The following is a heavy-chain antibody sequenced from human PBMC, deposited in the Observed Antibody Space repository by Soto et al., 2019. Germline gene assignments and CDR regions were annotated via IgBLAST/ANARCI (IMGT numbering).Heavy chain of an antibody. Sequence: GASVKVSCKASGYTFTSYAMHWVRQAPGQRLEWMGWINAGNGNTKYSQKFQGRVTITRDTSASTAYMELSSLRSEDTAVYYCARELRDSSGWYGPWGYYYGMDVWGQGTTVSVSS. D-gene: IGHD6-19*01. V-gene: IGHV1-3*01. CDR1: GYTFTSYA. J-gene: IGHJ6*02. CDR2: INAGNGNT. CDR3: ARELRDSSGWYGPWGYYYGMDV.